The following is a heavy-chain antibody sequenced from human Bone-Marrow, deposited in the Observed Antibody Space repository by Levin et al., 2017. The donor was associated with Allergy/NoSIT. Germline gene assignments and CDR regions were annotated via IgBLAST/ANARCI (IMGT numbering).Heavy chain of an antibody. CDR1: GGSFSGYY. D-gene: IGHD6-19*01. CDR2: INHSGST. J-gene: IGHJ4*02. Sequence: SQTLSLTCAVYGGSFSGYYWSWIRQPPGKGLEWIGEINHSGSTNYNPSLKSRVTISVDTSKNQFSLKLSSVTAADTAVYYCARRFRAEISGAVAGGGLDYWGQGTLVTVSS. V-gene: IGHV4-34*01. CDR3: ARRFRAEISGAVAGGGLDY.